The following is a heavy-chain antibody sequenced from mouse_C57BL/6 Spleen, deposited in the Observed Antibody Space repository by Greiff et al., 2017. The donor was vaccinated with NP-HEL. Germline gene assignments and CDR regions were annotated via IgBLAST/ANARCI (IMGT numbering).Heavy chain of an antibody. D-gene: IGHD2-3*01. V-gene: IGHV3-8*01. Sequence: EVKLVESGPGLAKPSQTLSLTCSVTGYSITSDYWNWIRKFPGHKLEYMGYISYSGSTYYNPSLKSRISITRETPKNPYYLQLNSVTTEDTATYYCARMGDGYSYYFDYWGQGTTLTVSS. J-gene: IGHJ2*01. CDR1: GYSITSDY. CDR2: ISYSGST. CDR3: ARMGDGYSYYFDY.